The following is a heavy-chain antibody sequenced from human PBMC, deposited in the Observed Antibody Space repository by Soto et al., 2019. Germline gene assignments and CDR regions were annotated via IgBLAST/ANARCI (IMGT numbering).Heavy chain of an antibody. Sequence: ASVKVSCKASGYTFTSYDMNWVRQATGQGLEWMGWMNPNSGNTGYAQKFQGRVTMTRNTSISTAYMELSSLRSEDTAVYYCARGPPFWSGYRPFDPWGQGTLVTVSS. D-gene: IGHD3-3*01. CDR3: ARGPPFWSGYRPFDP. J-gene: IGHJ5*02. CDR2: MNPNSGNT. V-gene: IGHV1-8*01. CDR1: GYTFTSYD.